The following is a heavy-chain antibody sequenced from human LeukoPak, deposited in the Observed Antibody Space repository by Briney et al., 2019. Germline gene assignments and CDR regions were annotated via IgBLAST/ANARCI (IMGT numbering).Heavy chain of an antibody. CDR2: IYYSGST. D-gene: IGHD3-10*01. CDR3: AREGADPRGYGSGSYYRMGYFDY. J-gene: IGHJ4*02. CDR1: GGSISSYY. Sequence: SETLSLTCTVSGGSISSYYWSWIRQPPGKGLEWIGYIYYSGSTNYNPSLKSRVTISVDTSKNQFSLKLSSVTAADTAVYYCAREGADPRGYGSGSYYRMGYFDYWGQGTLVTVSS. V-gene: IGHV4-59*01.